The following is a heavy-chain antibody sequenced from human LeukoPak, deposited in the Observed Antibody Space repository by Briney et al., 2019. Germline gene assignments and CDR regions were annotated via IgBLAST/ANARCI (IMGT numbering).Heavy chain of an antibody. J-gene: IGHJ5*02. V-gene: IGHV1-46*01. Sequence: ASVKVSCKASGYTFTSYYMHWVRQAPGQGLEWMGIISPSGGSTSYAQKFQGRVTMTRDMSTSTVYMELSSLRSEDTAVYYCARVSLIGGVPAAIPDNWFDPWGQGTLVTVSS. CDR3: ARVSLIGGVPAAIPDNWFDP. D-gene: IGHD2-2*02. CDR2: ISPSGGST. CDR1: GYTFTSYY.